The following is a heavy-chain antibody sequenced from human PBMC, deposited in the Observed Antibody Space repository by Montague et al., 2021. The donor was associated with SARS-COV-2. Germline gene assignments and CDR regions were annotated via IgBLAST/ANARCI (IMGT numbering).Heavy chain of an antibody. D-gene: IGHD3-10*01. Sequence: SLRLSCAASGFTFSSYAMHWVRQAPGKGLEWVAVISYDGSNKYYADSVKGRFTISRDNSKNTLYLQMNSLRAEDTAVYYCARDREITMVRGAPLYGMDVGGKGTTVTVSS. CDR1: GFTFSSYA. J-gene: IGHJ6*04. CDR2: ISYDGSNK. CDR3: ARDREITMVRGAPLYGMDV. V-gene: IGHV3-30-3*01.